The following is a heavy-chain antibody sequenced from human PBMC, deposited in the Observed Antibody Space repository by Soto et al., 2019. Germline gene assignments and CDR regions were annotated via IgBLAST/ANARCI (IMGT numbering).Heavy chain of an antibody. V-gene: IGHV4-59*08. CDR2: IYYSGST. D-gene: IGHD5-12*01. CDR1: GGSISSYY. CDR3: ARQGGLGGYSRFSYDY. J-gene: IGHJ4*02. Sequence: PSETLSLTCTVSGGSISSYYWSWIRQPPGKGLEWIGYIYYSGSTNYNPSLKSRVTISVDTSKNQFSQKLSSVTAADTAVYYCARQGGLGGYSRFSYDYWGQGTLVTVSS.